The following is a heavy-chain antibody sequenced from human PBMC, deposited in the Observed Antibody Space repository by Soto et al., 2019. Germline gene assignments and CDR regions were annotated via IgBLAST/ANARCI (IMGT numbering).Heavy chain of an antibody. CDR1: GFTFSNYA. CDR2: INDNGDLT. V-gene: IGHV3-23*01. CDR3: AKKYTDY. J-gene: IGHJ4*02. D-gene: IGHD2-2*02. Sequence: PGGSLRLSCAASGFTFSNYAMSWVRQAPGKGLEWVAAINDNGDLTYHADTVKGRFTISRDNPKNTLYLQMNSLRAEDTAAYYCAKKYTDYWGQGTLVTVSS.